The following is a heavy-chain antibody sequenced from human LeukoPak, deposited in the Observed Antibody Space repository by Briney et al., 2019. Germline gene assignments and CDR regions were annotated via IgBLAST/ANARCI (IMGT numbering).Heavy chain of an antibody. CDR2: IRSKANSYAT. V-gene: IGHV3-73*01. CDR3: TRRDCGGGSCYLDY. J-gene: IGHJ4*02. Sequence: GGSLRLSCAASGFTFSGSAMHWVRQASGKWLEWVGRIRSKANSYATAYAASVKGRFTISRDDSKNTAYLQMNSLNTEDKAVYYCTRRDCGGGSCYLDYWGQGTVVTVSS. D-gene: IGHD2-15*01. CDR1: GFTFSGSA.